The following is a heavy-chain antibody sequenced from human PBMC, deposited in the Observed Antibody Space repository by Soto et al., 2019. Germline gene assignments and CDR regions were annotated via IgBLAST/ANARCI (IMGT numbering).Heavy chain of an antibody. Sequence: GESLKISCQASGYNFPIYWIAWVRQMPRKGLEWMGIIYPGDSDSIYSPSFQGQVTISADKSLNTAYLQWSSLKASDTALYFCARTNVITFGAIIDPSFFDFWGQGTLVTVSS. CDR1: GYNFPIYW. J-gene: IGHJ4*02. CDR2: IYPGDSDS. V-gene: IGHV5-51*01. D-gene: IGHD3-16*02. CDR3: ARTNVITFGAIIDPSFFDF.